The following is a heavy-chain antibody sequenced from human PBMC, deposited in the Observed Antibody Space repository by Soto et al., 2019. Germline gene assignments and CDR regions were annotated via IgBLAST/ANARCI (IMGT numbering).Heavy chain of an antibody. J-gene: IGHJ4*02. CDR1: GGSISSYY. CDR3: ARQVVTAIPEFDY. Sequence: PSETLSLTCTVSGGSISSYYWSWIRQPPGKGLEWIGYIYYSGSTNYNPSLKSRVTISVDTSKNQFSLKLSSGTAADTAVYYCARQVVTAIPEFDYWGQGTLVTVSS. CDR2: IYYSGST. D-gene: IGHD2-21*02. V-gene: IGHV4-59*08.